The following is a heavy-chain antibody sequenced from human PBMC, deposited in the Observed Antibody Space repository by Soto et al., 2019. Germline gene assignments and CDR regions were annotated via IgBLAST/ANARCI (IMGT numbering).Heavy chain of an antibody. CDR2: ISASGAGT. J-gene: IGHJ4*02. V-gene: IGHV3-23*01. CDR1: GFTFSHYA. Sequence: GGSLRLSCAASGFTFSHYAMSWVRQAPGKGLEWVSAISASGAGTYYADSVKGRFTISSDTSKNTLYLQMSSLRAEDTAVYYCAKDQGSSWYEIDYWGQGTLVTVSS. D-gene: IGHD6-13*01. CDR3: AKDQGSSWYEIDY.